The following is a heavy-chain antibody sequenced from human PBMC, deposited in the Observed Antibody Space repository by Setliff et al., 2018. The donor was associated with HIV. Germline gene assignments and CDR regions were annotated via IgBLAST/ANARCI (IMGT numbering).Heavy chain of an antibody. Sequence: PGGSLRLSCSASGFTFSSFAMHWVRQAPGKGLEYVSAISSNGGSTYYADSVKGRFTTSRDNAKKSLYLQMNSLRAEDTAVYYCAKTLPTLYPPHDYYFAMDVWGQGTTVTVSS. D-gene: IGHD2-15*01. V-gene: IGHV3-64*04. CDR3: AKTLPTLYPPHDYYFAMDV. J-gene: IGHJ6*02. CDR1: GFTFSSFA. CDR2: ISSNGGST.